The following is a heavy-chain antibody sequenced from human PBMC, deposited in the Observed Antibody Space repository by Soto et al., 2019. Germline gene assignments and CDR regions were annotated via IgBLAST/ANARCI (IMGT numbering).Heavy chain of an antibody. CDR1: GYIFVNYG. CDR2: ISPYTGNT. V-gene: IGHV1-18*01. D-gene: IGHD3-16*01. CDR3: VMVDNYVTPTPQDV. Sequence: QVQLVQSGDEVKKPGASVKVSCKASGYIFVNYGIAWVRQAPXQGLXRMGWISPYTGNTHSATKIQGRLTMTTDTXTSTAYMDLGSXTSDDTAXYYCVMVDNYVTPTPQDVWGQGTTVTVSS. J-gene: IGHJ6*02.